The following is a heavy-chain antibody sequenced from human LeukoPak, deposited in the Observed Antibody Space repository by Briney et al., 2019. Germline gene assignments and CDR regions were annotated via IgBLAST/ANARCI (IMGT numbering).Heavy chain of an antibody. Sequence: PGGSLRPSCETSGFIFSNCWMTWVRQAPGKGLEWVANIKTDASEKYYADSVKGRFTISRDNAKMSLYLQMNSLRVEDTAVYYCATYSTRNAREFQSWGQGTLVTVSS. CDR3: ATYSTRNAREFQS. CDR2: IKTDASEK. CDR1: GFIFSNCW. V-gene: IGHV3-7*01. J-gene: IGHJ1*01. D-gene: IGHD4-11*01.